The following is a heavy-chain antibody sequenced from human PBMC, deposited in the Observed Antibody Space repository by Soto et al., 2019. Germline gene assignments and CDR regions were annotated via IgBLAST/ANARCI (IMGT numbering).Heavy chain of an antibody. CDR2: FDPEDGET. V-gene: IGHV1-24*01. CDR1: GYTLTELS. Sequence: ASVKVSCKVSGYTLTELSMHWVRQAPGKGLEWMGGFDPEDGETIYAQKFQGRVTMTEDTSTDTAYMELSSLRSEDTAVYYGATASYSSSWYAFDIWGQGTMVTVSS. D-gene: IGHD6-13*01. CDR3: ATASYSSSWYAFDI. J-gene: IGHJ3*02.